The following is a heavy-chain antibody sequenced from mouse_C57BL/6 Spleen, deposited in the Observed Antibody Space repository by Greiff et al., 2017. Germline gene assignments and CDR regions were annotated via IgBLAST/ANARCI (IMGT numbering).Heavy chain of an antibody. CDR1: GYTFTDYE. CDR2: IDPETGGT. J-gene: IGHJ2*01. Sequence: VQLQQSGAELVRPGASVTLSCKASGYTFTDYEMPWVKQTPVHGLEWIGAIDPETGGTAYNQKLKGKAILTAAKSSSTAYMELRSLTSEVSAFYYSTRWGLHGTWGQGTTLTVSS. V-gene: IGHV1-15*01. CDR3: TRWGLHGT. D-gene: IGHD1-1*01.